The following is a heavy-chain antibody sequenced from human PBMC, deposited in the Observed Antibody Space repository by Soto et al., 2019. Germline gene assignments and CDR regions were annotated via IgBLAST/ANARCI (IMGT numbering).Heavy chain of an antibody. CDR1: GFTFSSYS. J-gene: IGHJ4*02. Sequence: PGGSLRLSSAASGFTFSSYSMSWVRQAPGKGLEWVSAISGSGGSTYYADSVKGRFTISRDNSKNTLYLQMNSLRAEDTAVYYCAKVVVVTAIYFDYWGQGTLVTVSS. D-gene: IGHD2-21*02. CDR2: ISGSGGST. CDR3: AKVVVVTAIYFDY. V-gene: IGHV3-23*01.